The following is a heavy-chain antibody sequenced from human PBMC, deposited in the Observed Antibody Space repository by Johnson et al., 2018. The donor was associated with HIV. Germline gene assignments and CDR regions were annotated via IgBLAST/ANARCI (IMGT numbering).Heavy chain of an antibody. J-gene: IGHJ3*02. CDR3: ARDPCCSCGSCCDSSAFDI. Sequence: VQLVESGGGLVQPGGSLRLSCAASGFTFDDYAMSWVRQAPGKGLEWVAGINWNGGSTGYPDSVKGRFTIYRDNAKNSLYLQMNSLRAEDTAVYYCARDPCCSCGSCCDSSAFDIWGHGTMVTVSS. CDR1: GFTFDDYA. V-gene: IGHV3-20*04. D-gene: IGHD2-15*01. CDR2: INWNGGST.